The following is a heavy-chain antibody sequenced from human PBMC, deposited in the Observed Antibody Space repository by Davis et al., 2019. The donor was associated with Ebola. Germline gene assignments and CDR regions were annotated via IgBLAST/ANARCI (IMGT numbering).Heavy chain of an antibody. V-gene: IGHV3-30*18. J-gene: IGHJ6*02. CDR1: GFTFSSYG. CDR3: AKDGQLWYSYYYGMDV. Sequence: ALRLSCAASGFTFSSYGMHWVRQAPGKGLEWVAVISYDGSNKYYADSVKGRFTISRDNSKNTLYLQMNSLRAEDTAVYYCAKDGQLWYSYYYGMDVWGQGTTVTVSS. CDR2: ISYDGSNK. D-gene: IGHD5-18*01.